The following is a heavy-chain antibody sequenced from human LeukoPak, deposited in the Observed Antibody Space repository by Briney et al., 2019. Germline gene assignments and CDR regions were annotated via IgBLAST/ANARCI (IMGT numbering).Heavy chain of an antibody. CDR3: TTGWIRTLFDY. Sequence: GGSLRLSCAASGFTFSNAWMSWVRQAPGKGLEWVGRIKSKTDGGPTDYAAPVKGRFTISRDDSKNTLYLQMNSLTTEDTAVYYCTTGWIRTLFDYWGQGTLVTVSS. D-gene: IGHD2-2*03. CDR1: GFTFSNAW. V-gene: IGHV3-15*01. CDR2: IKSKTDGGPT. J-gene: IGHJ4*02.